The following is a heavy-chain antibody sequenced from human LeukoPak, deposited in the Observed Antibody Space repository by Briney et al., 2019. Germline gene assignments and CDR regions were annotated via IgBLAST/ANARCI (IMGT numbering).Heavy chain of an antibody. CDR3: VRGGESTWS. CDR2: INNDGSGT. Sequence: GGSLRLSCAASGFTFSSYWMHWVRQAPGKGPVWVSRINNDGSGTTYADSVKGRFTISRDDAKNTLYLQMNSLRAEDTAVYYCVRGGESTWSWGQGTLVTVSS. D-gene: IGHD2-15*01. CDR1: GFTFSSYW. J-gene: IGHJ5*02. V-gene: IGHV3-74*01.